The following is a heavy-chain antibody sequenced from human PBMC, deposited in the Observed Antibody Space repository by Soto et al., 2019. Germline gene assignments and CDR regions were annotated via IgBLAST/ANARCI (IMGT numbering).Heavy chain of an antibody. V-gene: IGHV1-18*04. CDR2: ISAYNGNT. J-gene: IGHJ5*02. CDR3: ASEGGILTGYYRGWFDP. Sequence: GASVKVSCKASGYTFTSYGISWVRQAPGQGLEWMGWISAYNGNTNYAQKLQGRVTMTTDTSTSTAYMELRSLRSDDTAVYYCASEGGILTGYYRGWFDPWGQGTLVTVSS. D-gene: IGHD3-9*01. CDR1: GYTFTSYG.